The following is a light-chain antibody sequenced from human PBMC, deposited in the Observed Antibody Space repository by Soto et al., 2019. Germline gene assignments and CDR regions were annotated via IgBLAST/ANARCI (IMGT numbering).Light chain of an antibody. Sequence: DIQMTQSPSTLSGSVGDRVTITCRASQTISSWLAWYQQKPGKAPKLLIYKASTLKSGVPSRFGGSGSGTGFTLTISSLQPDDFATYYCQHYNSYSEAFGQGTKV. CDR3: QHYNSYSEA. V-gene: IGKV1-5*03. J-gene: IGKJ1*01. CDR2: KAS. CDR1: QTISSW.